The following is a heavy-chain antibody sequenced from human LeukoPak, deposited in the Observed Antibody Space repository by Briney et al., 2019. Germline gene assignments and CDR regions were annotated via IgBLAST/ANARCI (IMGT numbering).Heavy chain of an antibody. CDR3: ARDLRGMAAKRHFDH. Sequence: SETLSFTCTVSGGCVSSTICYRGWIRQPPGKGLEWIGSIYYSGSTYYNPSLKSRVTISVDTSKNQFSLKLSSVTAADTAVYHCARDLRGMAAKRHFDHGGQGALDTVSS. CDR1: GGCVSSTICY. D-gene: IGHD6-13*01. V-gene: IGHV4-39*02. J-gene: IGHJ4*02. CDR2: IYYSGST.